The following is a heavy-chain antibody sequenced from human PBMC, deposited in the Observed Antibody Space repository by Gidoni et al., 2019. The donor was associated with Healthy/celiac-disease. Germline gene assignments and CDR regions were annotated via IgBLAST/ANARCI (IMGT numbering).Heavy chain of an antibody. CDR2: ISGSGGST. CDR3: AKSPSCSSTSCYYGY. CDR1: GFPFSSYA. D-gene: IGHD2-2*01. J-gene: IGHJ4*02. V-gene: IGHV3-23*01. Sequence: EVQLLESGGGLVQPGGSLRLSCAASGFPFSSYAMSWVRQAPGKGLEWVSAISGSGGSTYYADSVKGRFTISRDNSKNTLYLQMNSLRAEDTAVYYCAKSPSCSSTSCYYGYWGQGTLVTVSS.